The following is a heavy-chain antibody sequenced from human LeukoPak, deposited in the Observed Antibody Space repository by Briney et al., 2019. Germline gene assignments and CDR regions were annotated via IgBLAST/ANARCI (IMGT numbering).Heavy chain of an antibody. CDR1: GGTFSSYA. J-gene: IGHJ3*02. V-gene: IGHV1-69*05. CDR2: IIPIFGTA. D-gene: IGHD6-6*01. Sequence: SVKVSCKASGGTFSSYAIIWVRQAPGQGLEWMGGIIPIFGTANYAQKFQGRVTITTDESTSTAYMELSSLRSEDTAVYYCARSIYSISAGGGAFDIWGQGTMVTVSS. CDR3: ARSIYSISAGGGAFDI.